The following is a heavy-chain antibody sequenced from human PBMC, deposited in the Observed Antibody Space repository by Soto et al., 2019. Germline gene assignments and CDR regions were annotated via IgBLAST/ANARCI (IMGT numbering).Heavy chain of an antibody. V-gene: IGHV4-59*01. CDR3: ARARKSAYITGGFDS. CDR2: VFYTGRA. Sequence: SETLSLPCTVSGGSLGSYYWSWIRQPPGKGLEWIGYVFYTGRANYNASLKSRVSISLDTSNYQFSLKLTSLTAADTAVYYCARARKSAYITGGFDSWGQGAQVTVSS. CDR1: GGSLGSYY. J-gene: IGHJ4*02. D-gene: IGHD5-18*01.